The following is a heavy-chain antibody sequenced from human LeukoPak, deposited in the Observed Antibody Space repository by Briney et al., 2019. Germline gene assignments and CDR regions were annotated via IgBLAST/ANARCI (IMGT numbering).Heavy chain of an antibody. CDR1: GISFSTYY. D-gene: IGHD6-13*01. CDR3: ASSRGVAAPEESWFDP. CDR2: IYTSGST. Sequence: PSETLSLTCTVSGISFSTYYWSWIRQPAGKGLEWIGRIYTSGSTNYNPSLKSRVTMSVDTSKNQFSLKLSSVTAADTAVYYCASSRGVAAPEESWFDPWGQGTLVTVSS. J-gene: IGHJ5*02. V-gene: IGHV4-4*07.